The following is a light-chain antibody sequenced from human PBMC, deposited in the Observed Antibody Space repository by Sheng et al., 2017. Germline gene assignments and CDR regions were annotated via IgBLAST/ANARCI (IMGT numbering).Light chain of an antibody. CDR2: VAS. CDR3: QQYYSYPPT. CDR1: QDISKY. V-gene: IGKV1-9*01. Sequence: DIQLTQSPSFLSASVGDRVSITCRASQDISKYIAWYQHKSGKAPRLLIYVASTLQSGVPSRFSGSGSGTEFTLTISRLQAEDFATYYCQQYYSYPPTFGQGTKLEIK. J-gene: IGKJ2*01.